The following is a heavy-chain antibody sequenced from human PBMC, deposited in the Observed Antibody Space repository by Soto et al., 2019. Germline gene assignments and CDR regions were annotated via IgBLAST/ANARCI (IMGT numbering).Heavy chain of an antibody. D-gene: IGHD2-8*01. V-gene: IGHV1-69*04. CDR3: AREEEWSAGSPFDY. CDR2: IIPILGIA. Sequence: VASVKVSCKASGGTFSSYTISWVRQAPGQGLEWMGRIIPILGIANYAQKFQGRVTITADKSTSTAYTELSSLRSEDTAVYYCAREEEWSAGSPFDYWGQGTLVTVSS. CDR1: GGTFSSYT. J-gene: IGHJ4*02.